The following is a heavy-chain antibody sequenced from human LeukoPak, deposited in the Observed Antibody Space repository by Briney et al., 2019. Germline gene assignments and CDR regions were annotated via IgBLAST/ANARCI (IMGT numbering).Heavy chain of an antibody. CDR1: GFTFSSHS. J-gene: IGHJ3*02. Sequence: PGGSLRLSCAASGFTFSSHSINWVRQAPGKGLEWIATMTSTNNIYYADSVKGRFTISRDNSKSTLYLQMNSLRAEDTALYYCARGGDIVGDIRSAFDIWGPGTLVTVSS. CDR2: MTSTNNI. D-gene: IGHD1-26*01. CDR3: ARGGDIVGDIRSAFDI. V-gene: IGHV3-69-1*01.